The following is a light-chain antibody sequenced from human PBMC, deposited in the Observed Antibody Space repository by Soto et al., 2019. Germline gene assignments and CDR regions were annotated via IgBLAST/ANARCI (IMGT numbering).Light chain of an antibody. V-gene: IGLV2-14*01. Sequence: SVLTPPASVSWSPGQSVTISCVGTSGEIGDYNYVSWYQQHPGKVPKVIIYDVSNRPSGVSYRFSGTKSGNTASLTVSGLQAEDEADYYCCSYTRSGTLIFGTGTKVTVL. J-gene: IGLJ1*01. CDR2: DVS. CDR3: CSYTRSGTLI. CDR1: SGEIGDYNY.